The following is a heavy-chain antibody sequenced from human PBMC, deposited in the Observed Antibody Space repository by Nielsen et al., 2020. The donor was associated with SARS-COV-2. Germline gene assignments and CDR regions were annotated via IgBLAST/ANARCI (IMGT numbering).Heavy chain of an antibody. CDR2: INPYSGGT. CDR1: GYTFTDYY. Sequence: ASVKVSCKASGYTFTDYYIHWVRQAPGQGLEWMGRINPYSGGTNYAQKFQGTVTMTRDASISTVYTELTSDDTAVYYCARARATIFGLVMSYGMDVWGQGTTSPSP. CDR3: ARARATIFGLVMSYGMDV. D-gene: IGHD3/OR15-3a*01. V-gene: IGHV1-2*06. J-gene: IGHJ6*02.